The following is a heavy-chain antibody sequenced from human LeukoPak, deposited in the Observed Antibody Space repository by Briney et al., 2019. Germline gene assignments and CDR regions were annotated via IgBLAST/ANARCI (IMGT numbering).Heavy chain of an antibody. CDR3: ARDPVYYGSGGYYMDV. D-gene: IGHD3-10*01. J-gene: IGHJ6*03. CDR1: GYTFTGYY. Sequence: ASVKVSCKASGYTFTGYYMHWVRQAPGQGLEWMGWINPNSGGTNYAQKFQGRVTMTRDTSISTAYMELSRLRSDDTAVYYCARDPVYYGSGGYYMDVWGKGTTVTISS. V-gene: IGHV1-2*02. CDR2: INPNSGGT.